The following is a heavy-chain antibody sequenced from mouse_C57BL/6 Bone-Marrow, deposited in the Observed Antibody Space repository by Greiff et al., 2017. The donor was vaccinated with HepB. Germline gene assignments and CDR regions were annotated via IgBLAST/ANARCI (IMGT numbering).Heavy chain of an antibody. Sequence: QVQLQQSGPELVKPGASVKISCKASGYAFSSSWMNWVKQRPGKGLEWIGRIYPGDGDTNYNGKFKGKATLTADKSSSTAYMQLSSLTSEDSAVYFCARYRIDDYSPMDCWGQGTSVTVSS. D-gene: IGHD2-4*01. CDR1: GYAFSSSW. J-gene: IGHJ4*01. CDR2: IYPGDGDT. CDR3: ARYRIDDYSPMDC. V-gene: IGHV1-82*01.